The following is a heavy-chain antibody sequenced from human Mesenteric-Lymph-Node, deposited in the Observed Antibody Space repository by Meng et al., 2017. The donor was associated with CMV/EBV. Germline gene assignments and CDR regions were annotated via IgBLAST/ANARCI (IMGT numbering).Heavy chain of an antibody. CDR1: GFTFSSYS. CDR2: ISSSSSYI. CDR3: ARSPVLLPLAASDAFDV. Sequence: GESLKISCAASGFTFSSYSMNWVRQAPGKGLEWVSSISSSSSYIYYADSVKGRFTISRDNAKNSLYLQMNSLRAEDTAVYYCARSPVLLPLAASDAFDVWGQGTLVTVSS. J-gene: IGHJ3*01. V-gene: IGHV3-21*01. D-gene: IGHD1-26*01.